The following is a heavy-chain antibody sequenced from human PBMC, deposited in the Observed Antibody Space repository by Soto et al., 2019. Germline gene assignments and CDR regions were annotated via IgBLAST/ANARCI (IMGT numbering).Heavy chain of an antibody. Sequence: SETLSLTCTVSGGSISSYYWSWIRQPPGKGLEWIGYIYYSGSTNYNPSLKSRVTISVDTSKNQFSLKLSSVTAADTAVYYCAREEDTAMVTIWGQGTLVTVSS. D-gene: IGHD5-18*01. J-gene: IGHJ4*02. CDR2: IYYSGST. CDR1: GGSISSYY. CDR3: AREEDTAMVTI. V-gene: IGHV4-59*01.